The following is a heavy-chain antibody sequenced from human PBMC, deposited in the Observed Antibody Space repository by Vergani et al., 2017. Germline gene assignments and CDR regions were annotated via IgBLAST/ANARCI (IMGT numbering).Heavy chain of an antibody. Sequence: QVQLVESGGGVIQPGGSLRLSCAASGFTFSDYYMSWIRQAPGKGLEWVSYISSSGSTIYYADSVKGRFTISRDNAKNSLYLQMNSLRAEDTAVYYCARDRVSSWGNDAFDIWGQGTMVTVSS. D-gene: IGHD6-13*01. CDR2: ISSSGSTI. V-gene: IGHV3-11*01. CDR1: GFTFSDYY. J-gene: IGHJ3*02. CDR3: ARDRVSSWGNDAFDI.